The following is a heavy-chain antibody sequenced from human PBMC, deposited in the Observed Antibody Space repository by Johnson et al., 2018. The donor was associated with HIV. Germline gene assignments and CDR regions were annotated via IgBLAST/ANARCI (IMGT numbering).Heavy chain of an antibody. D-gene: IGHD6-19*01. CDR2: ISYDGSNK. Sequence: VQLVESGGGVVQPGRSLRLSCAASGFTFRTYGMHWVRQAPGKGLEWVAVISYDGSNKYYTDSVKGRFTISRDNSKNTRFLLMSSLRADDTAVYYCARVRRSGWFDNDAFDIWGQGTMVTVSS. CDR3: ARVRRSGWFDNDAFDI. CDR1: GFTFRTYG. V-gene: IGHV3-30*03. J-gene: IGHJ3*02.